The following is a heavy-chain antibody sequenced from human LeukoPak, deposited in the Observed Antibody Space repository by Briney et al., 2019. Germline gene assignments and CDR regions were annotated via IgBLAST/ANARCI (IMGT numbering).Heavy chain of an antibody. CDR2: ISSSSSYI. J-gene: IGHJ4*02. CDR1: GFTFSSYS. D-gene: IGHD3-10*01. Sequence: PGGSLRLSCAASGFTFSSYSMNWVRQAPGKGLEWVSSISSSSSYIYYADSVKGRFTISRDNAKNSLYLQMNSLRAEDTAVYYCARSMVRGVILFDYWGQGTLVTVSS. V-gene: IGHV3-21*01. CDR3: ARSMVRGVILFDY.